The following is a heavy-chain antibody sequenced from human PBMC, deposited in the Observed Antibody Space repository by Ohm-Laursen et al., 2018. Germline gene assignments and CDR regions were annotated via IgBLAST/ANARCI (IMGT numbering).Heavy chain of an antibody. CDR1: GFTFSSYS. V-gene: IGHV3-21*01. D-gene: IGHD3-22*01. CDR3: ARVDYYDSSGYPFDY. J-gene: IGHJ4*02. CDR2: ISSSSSYI. Sequence: SLRLSCAASGFTFSSYSMNWVRQAPGKGLEWVSSISSSSSYIYYADSVKGRFTISRDNAKNSLYLQMNSLRAEDTAVYYCARVDYYDSSGYPFDYWGQGTLVTVSS.